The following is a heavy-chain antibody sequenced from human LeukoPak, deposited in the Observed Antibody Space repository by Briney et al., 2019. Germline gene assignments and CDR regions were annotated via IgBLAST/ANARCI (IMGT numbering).Heavy chain of an antibody. CDR1: GFTFSSYG. D-gene: IGHD6-19*01. V-gene: IGHV3-30*18. J-gene: IGHJ4*02. CDR3: AKDSLLRAVAGTGSFDY. CDR2: ISYDGSNK. Sequence: GGSLRLSCAASGFTFSSYGMHWVRQAPGKGLEWVAVISYDGSNKYYADSVKGRFTISRDNSKNTLYLQMNSLRAEDTAVYYCAKDSLLRAVAGTGSFDYWGQGTLVTVSS.